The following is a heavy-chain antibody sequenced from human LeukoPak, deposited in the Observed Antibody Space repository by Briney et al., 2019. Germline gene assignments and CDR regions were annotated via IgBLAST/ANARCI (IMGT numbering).Heavy chain of an antibody. Sequence: GGSLRLSCAASGFTFSSYALSWVRQAPGKGLEWVSAISGSGGSTYYADSVKGRFTISRDNSKNTLYLQMNSLRAEDTAVYYCAKAPYGLNWFDPWGQGTLVTVSS. CDR2: ISGSGGST. V-gene: IGHV3-23*01. J-gene: IGHJ5*02. CDR3: AKAPYGLNWFDP. D-gene: IGHD3/OR15-3a*01. CDR1: GFTFSSYA.